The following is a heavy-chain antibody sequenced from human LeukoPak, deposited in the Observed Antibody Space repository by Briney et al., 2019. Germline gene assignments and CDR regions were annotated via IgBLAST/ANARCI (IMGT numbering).Heavy chain of an antibody. CDR2: INPNSGGT. J-gene: IGHJ4*02. V-gene: IGHV1-2*02. CDR1: GYTFTGYY. D-gene: IGHD3-10*01. CDR3: ARAGSITMVRGVIQYYFDY. Sequence: GASVKVSCKASGYTFTGYYMNWVRQAPGQGLEWMGWINPNSGGTNYAQKFQGRVTMTRDTSISTAYMELSRLRSDDTAVYYCARAGSITMVRGVIQYYFDYWGQGTLVTVSS.